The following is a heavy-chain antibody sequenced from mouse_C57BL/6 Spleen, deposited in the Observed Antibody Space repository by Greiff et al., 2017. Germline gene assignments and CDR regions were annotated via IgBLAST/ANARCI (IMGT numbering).Heavy chain of an antibody. J-gene: IGHJ4*01. CDR3: ASITTVVATPYAMDY. CDR2: INPGSGGT. V-gene: IGHV1-54*01. D-gene: IGHD1-1*01. CDR1: GYAFTNYL. Sequence: VKLQESGAELVRPGTSVKVSCKASGYAFTNYLIEWVKQRPGQGLEWIGVINPGSGGTNYNEKFKGKATLTADKSSSTAYMQLSSLTSEDSAVYFCASITTVVATPYAMDYWGQGTSVTVSS.